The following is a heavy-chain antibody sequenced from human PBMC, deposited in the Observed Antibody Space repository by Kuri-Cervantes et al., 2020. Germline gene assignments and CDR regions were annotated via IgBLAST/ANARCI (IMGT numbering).Heavy chain of an antibody. Sequence: SETLSLTCAVYGGSFSGYYWSWIRQPPGKGLEWIGEINHSGSTNYNPSLKSRVTISVDTSKNQFSLKLSSVTAEDTAVYYCAREDSSSWYRNYFDYWGQGTLVTVSS. J-gene: IGHJ4*02. CDR2: INHSGST. CDR1: GGSFSGYY. D-gene: IGHD6-13*01. CDR3: AREDSSSWYRNYFDY. V-gene: IGHV4-34*01.